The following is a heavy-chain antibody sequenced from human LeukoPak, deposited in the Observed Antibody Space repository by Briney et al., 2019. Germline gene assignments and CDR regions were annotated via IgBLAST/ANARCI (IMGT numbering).Heavy chain of an antibody. CDR2: INPNSGGT. V-gene: IGHV1-2*02. J-gene: IGHJ4*02. CDR1: GYTFTGYY. CDR3: AVLYFGATGFFFDY. Sequence: ASVKVSCKASGYTFTGYYMHWVRQAPGQGLEWMGWINPNSGGTNYAQKFQGRVTMTRDTSISTAYMELSRLRSDDTAVYYCAVLYFGATGFFFDYWGQGTLVTVSS. D-gene: IGHD1-26*01.